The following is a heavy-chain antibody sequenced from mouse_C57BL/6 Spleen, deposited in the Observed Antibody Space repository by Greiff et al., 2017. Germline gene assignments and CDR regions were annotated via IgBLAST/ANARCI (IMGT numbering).Heavy chain of an antibody. CDR3: ARDDAMDY. CDR1: GFTFSDYG. V-gene: IGHV5-17*01. Sequence: EVKLMESGGGLVKPGGSLKLSCAASGFTFSDYGMHWVRQAPEKGLEWVAYISSGSSTIYYADTVKGRFTISRDNAKNTLFLQMTSLRAEDTAMYYCARDDAMDYWGQGTSVTVSS. J-gene: IGHJ4*01. CDR2: ISSGSSTI.